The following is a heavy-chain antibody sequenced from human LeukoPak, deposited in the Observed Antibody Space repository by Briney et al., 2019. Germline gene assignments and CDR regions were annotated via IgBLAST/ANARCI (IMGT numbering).Heavy chain of an antibody. J-gene: IGHJ4*02. CDR3: ARDLVYGYSYVYGYFDY. D-gene: IGHD5-18*01. V-gene: IGHV3-21*01. Sequence: GGSLRLSCAASGFTFSSYSMNWVRQAPGKGLEWVSSISSSSSYIYYADSVKGRFTISRDNAKNSLYLQMNSLRAEDTAVYYCARDLVYGYSYVYGYFDYWGQGTLVTVSS. CDR2: ISSSSSYI. CDR1: GFTFSSYS.